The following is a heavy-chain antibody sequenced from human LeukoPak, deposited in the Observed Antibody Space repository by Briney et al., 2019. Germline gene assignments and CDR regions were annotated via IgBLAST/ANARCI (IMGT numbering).Heavy chain of an antibody. V-gene: IGHV4-59*01. CDR3: ARDDFPLGGGVDY. J-gene: IGHJ4*02. CDR1: GGSISSYY. CDR2: IYYSGST. D-gene: IGHD2/OR15-2a*01. Sequence: KPSETLSLTCTVSGGSISSYYWSWIRQPPGKGLEWIGYIYYSGSTNYNPSLKSRVTISVDTSKNQFSLKLSSVTAADTAVYYCARDDFPLGGGVDYWGQGTLVTVSS.